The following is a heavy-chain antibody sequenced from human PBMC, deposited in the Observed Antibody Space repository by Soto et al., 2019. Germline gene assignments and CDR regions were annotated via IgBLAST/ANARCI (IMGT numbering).Heavy chain of an antibody. CDR1: GGTFSSYA. CDR3: ASSHCGGDCYSYYYYGMDV. D-gene: IGHD2-21*02. Sequence: GASVKVSCKASGGTFSSYAISWVRQAPGQGLEWMGGIIPIFCTANYAQKFQGRVTITAADSTGTAYMELSSLRSEDTAVYYCASSHCGGDCYSYYYYGMDVWGQGTTVTVSS. CDR2: IIPIFCTA. J-gene: IGHJ6*02. V-gene: IGHV1-69*13.